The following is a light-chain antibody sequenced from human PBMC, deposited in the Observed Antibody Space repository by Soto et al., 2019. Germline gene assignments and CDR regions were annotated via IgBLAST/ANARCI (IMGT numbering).Light chain of an antibody. CDR3: SSYSSSSTYV. V-gene: IGLV2-14*01. CDR1: SSDVGGYNY. CDR2: DVS. J-gene: IGLJ1*01. Sequence: LTQPASVSGSPGQSIAISCTGTSSDVGGYNYVSWYQQHPGKAPKLMVYDVSNRPSGVSNRFSGSKSGNTASLTISGLQAEDEADYYCSSYSSSSTYVFGTGTKVTVL.